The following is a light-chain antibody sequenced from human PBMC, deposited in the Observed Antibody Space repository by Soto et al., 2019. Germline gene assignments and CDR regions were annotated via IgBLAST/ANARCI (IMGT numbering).Light chain of an antibody. V-gene: IGLV7-46*01. J-gene: IGLJ3*02. CDR3: LLVYSDAWV. Sequence: QAVVTQEPSLTVSPGGTVTLTCGSSTGPVTSSHYPYWFQQKAGQAPRTLIYDTYNKQSWTPARFSGSLLGGKAALTLSGAQPEDEGDYHCLLVYSDAWVFGGGTKLTVL. CDR2: DTY. CDR1: TGPVTSSHY.